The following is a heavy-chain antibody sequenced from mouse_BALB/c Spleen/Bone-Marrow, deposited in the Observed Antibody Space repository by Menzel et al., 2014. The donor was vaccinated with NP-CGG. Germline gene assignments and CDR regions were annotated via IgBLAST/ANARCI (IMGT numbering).Heavy chain of an antibody. J-gene: IGHJ2*01. D-gene: IGHD1-2*01. CDR3: ARLDYYGYRND. V-gene: IGHV4-1*02. Sequence: EVKLMESGGGLVQPGGSLKLSCAASGFDFSRYWMSWVRQAPGKGLEWIGEINPESRTINYSPSLKDKFIISRDNAKNTLYLRLNRVRSEDTAREYCARLDYYGYRNDWGQGTTLTVSS. CDR2: INPESRTI. CDR1: GFDFSRYW.